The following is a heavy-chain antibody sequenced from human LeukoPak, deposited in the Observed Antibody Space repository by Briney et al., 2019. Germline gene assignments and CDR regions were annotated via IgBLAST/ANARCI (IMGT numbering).Heavy chain of an antibody. D-gene: IGHD6-19*01. CDR3: ARDFQLAVADYYYYGMDV. Sequence: AASVKVSCKASGYTFTSYGISWVRQAPGQGLEWMGWINPNSGGTNYAQKFQGRVTMTRDTSISTAYMELSRLRSDDTAVYYCARDFQLAVADYYYYGMDVWGQGTTVTVSS. V-gene: IGHV1-2*02. J-gene: IGHJ6*02. CDR2: INPNSGGT. CDR1: GYTFTSYG.